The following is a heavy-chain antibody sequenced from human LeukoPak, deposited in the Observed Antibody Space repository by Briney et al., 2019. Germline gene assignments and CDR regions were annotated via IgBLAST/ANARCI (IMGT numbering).Heavy chain of an antibody. V-gene: IGHV3-74*01. J-gene: IGHJ4*02. CDR1: GFTFSSYW. D-gene: IGHD2-2*01. CDR2: INSHGSST. Sequence: GGSLRLSCAASGFTFSSYWMHWVRQAPGKGLVWVSRINSHGSSTNYADSVKGRFTISRDNAKNTLYLQMNSLRDEDMAVYYCVREGPGYCTSTSCYPFDFWGQGTLVTVS. CDR3: VREGPGYCTSTSCYPFDF.